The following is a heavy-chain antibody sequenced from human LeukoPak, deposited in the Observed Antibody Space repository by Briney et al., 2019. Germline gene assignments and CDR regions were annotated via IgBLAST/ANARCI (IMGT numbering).Heavy chain of an antibody. J-gene: IGHJ2*01. V-gene: IGHV5-51*01. D-gene: IGHD3-22*01. Sequence: GESLKISCKGSGYSFTSYWIGWVRQMPGKGLEWMGIIYPGDSDTRYSPSLQGQVTISADKSISTAYLQWSSLKASDTAMYYCARHAPIPTGPYYYDSSGYHYWYFDLWARGTLVTVSS. CDR3: ARHAPIPTGPYYYDSSGYHYWYFDL. CDR1: GYSFTSYW. CDR2: IYPGDSDT.